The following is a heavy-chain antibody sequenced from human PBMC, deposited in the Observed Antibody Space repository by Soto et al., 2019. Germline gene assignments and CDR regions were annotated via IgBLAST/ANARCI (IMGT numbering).Heavy chain of an antibody. CDR1: GLTFSSYA. CDR2: ISGSGGRT. J-gene: IGHJ4*02. V-gene: IGHV3-23*01. D-gene: IGHD3-22*01. CDR3: AKGFLFDSSGYYPHDY. Sequence: GGSLRLSCAASGLTFSSYAMSWVRQAPGKGLEWVTSISGSGGRTNYADSVKGRFTISRDNSKNTLSLQMDSLRAEDTAIYYCAKGFLFDSSGYYPHDYWGQGTLVTVS.